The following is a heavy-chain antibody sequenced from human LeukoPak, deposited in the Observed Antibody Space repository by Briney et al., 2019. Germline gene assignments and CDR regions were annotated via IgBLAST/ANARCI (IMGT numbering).Heavy chain of an antibody. V-gene: IGHV4-31*03. CDR2: IYYSGST. Sequence: SETLSLTCTVSGGSISSGGYYWSWIRQHPGKGLEWIGYIYYSGSTYYNPSLKSRVTISVDTSKNQFSLKLSSVTAADTAVYYCARGDQRGYFDYWGQGTLVTVSS. D-gene: IGHD3-10*01. CDR1: GGSISSGGYY. J-gene: IGHJ4*02. CDR3: ARGDQRGYFDY.